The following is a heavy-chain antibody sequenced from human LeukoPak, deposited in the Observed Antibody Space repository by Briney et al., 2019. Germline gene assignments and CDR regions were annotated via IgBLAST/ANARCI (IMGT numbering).Heavy chain of an antibody. CDR2: IYYSGST. V-gene: IGHV4-59*01. CDR3: ARVPNCSGGSCYSSFDY. D-gene: IGHD2-15*01. CDR1: DGSISSYY. J-gene: IGHJ4*02. Sequence: SETLSLTCTVSDGSISSYYWSWIRQPPGKGLEWIGYIYYSGSTNYNPSLKSRVTISVDTSKNQFSLKLSSVTAEDTAVYYCARVPNCSGGSCYSSFDYWGQGTLVSVSS.